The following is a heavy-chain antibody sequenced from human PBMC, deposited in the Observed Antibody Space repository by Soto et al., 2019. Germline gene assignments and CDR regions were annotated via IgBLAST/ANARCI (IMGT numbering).Heavy chain of an antibody. Sequence: QVQLVQSGAEVKKPGASVKVSCKASGYTFTSYYISWVRQAPGQGLEWMGWISAYNGNTNYAQKLQGRVTMTTDTSPSTAYMELRGLRPADTAVYYCARDAPPEDYWGPGTLVTVSS. CDR2: ISAYNGNT. V-gene: IGHV1-18*01. CDR3: ARDAPPEDY. J-gene: IGHJ4*02. CDR1: GYTFTSYY.